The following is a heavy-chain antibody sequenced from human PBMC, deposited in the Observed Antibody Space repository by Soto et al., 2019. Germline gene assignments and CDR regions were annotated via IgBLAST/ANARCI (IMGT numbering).Heavy chain of an antibody. CDR2: MNPNSGNT. J-gene: IGHJ4*02. V-gene: IGHV1-8*01. Sequence: ASVKVSCKASGYTFTSYDINWVRQATGQGLEWMGWMNPNSGNTGYAQKFQGRVTMTRNTSISTAYMELSSLRSEDTAVYYCAGLTTVTPAWDYWGQGTLVTVSS. CDR1: GYTFTSYD. CDR3: AGLTTVTPAWDY. D-gene: IGHD4-17*01.